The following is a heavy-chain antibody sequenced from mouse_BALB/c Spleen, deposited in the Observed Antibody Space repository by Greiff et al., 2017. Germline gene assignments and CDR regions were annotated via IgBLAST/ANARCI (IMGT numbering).Heavy chain of an antibody. Sequence: QVTLKESGPGILQPSQTLSLTCSFSGFSLSTSGMGVSWIRQPSGKGLEWLAHIYWDDDKRYNPSLKSRLTISKDTSRNQVFLKITSVDTADTATYYCARREEYGNSFAYWGQGTLVTVSA. CDR3: ARREEYGNSFAY. D-gene: IGHD2-10*02. J-gene: IGHJ3*01. CDR1: GFSLSTSGMG. V-gene: IGHV8-12*01. CDR2: IYWDDDK.